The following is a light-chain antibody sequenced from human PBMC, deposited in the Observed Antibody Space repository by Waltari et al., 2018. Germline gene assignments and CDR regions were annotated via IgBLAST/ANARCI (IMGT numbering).Light chain of an antibody. CDR1: GNLSKY. V-gene: IGKV3-20*01. Sequence: ELVLTQSPGTLSVSPGERAPLSCRASGNLSKYLTWYQQKPGQAPRLLIYAAYTRATGIPDRFSGSGFGTDFSLTISSLEPEDFAVYYCQHYVRLPVTFGQGTKVEIK. J-gene: IGKJ1*01. CDR3: QHYVRLPVT. CDR2: AAY.